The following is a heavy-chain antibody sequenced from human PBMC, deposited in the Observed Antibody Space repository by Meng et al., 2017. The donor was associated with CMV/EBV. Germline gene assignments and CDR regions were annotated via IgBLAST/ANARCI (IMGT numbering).Heavy chain of an antibody. V-gene: IGHV4-34*01. CDR3: ARGSRRLPRFNWFDP. J-gene: IGHJ5*02. D-gene: IGHD3-3*01. CDR2: INHSGST. Sequence: QGPVQQGGRGRLTPSGTLSLPCAVYGGSFSGYYWSWIRQPPGKGLEWIGEINHSGSTNYNPSLKSRVTISVDTSKNQFSLKLSSVTASDTAVYYCARGSRRLPRFNWFDPWGQGTLVTVSS. CDR1: GGSFSGYY.